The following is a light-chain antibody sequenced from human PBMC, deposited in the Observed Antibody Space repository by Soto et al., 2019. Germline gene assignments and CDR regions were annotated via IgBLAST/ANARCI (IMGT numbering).Light chain of an antibody. CDR2: GAS. CDR3: QHYNSYSEA. Sequence: EIVLTQSPGTLSLSPGERATLSCRASQSVSSSYLAWYQQKPGQPPRLLIYGASRRATGIPSRFSGSGSGTEFTLTISSLQPDDFATYYCQHYNSYSEAFGQGTKVDIK. CDR1: QSVSSSY. V-gene: IGKV3-20*01. J-gene: IGKJ1*01.